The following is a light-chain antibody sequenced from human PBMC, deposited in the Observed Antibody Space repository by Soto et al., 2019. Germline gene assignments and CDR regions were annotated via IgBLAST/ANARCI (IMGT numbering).Light chain of an antibody. CDR2: GAS. V-gene: IGKV3-20*01. J-gene: IGKJ1*01. CDR3: HQYGTSPET. CDR1: QSVSSSY. Sequence: EIVLTQSPGTLSLSPGERAILSCRASQSVSSSYLAWYQQKPGQAPRLLIYGASNRATGIPDRFSGSGSGTDFTLTISRLEPEDFSVYYCHQYGTSPETFGQGTKVEIK.